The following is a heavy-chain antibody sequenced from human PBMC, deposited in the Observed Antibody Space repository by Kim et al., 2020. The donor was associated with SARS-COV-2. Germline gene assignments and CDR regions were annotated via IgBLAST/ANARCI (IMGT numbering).Heavy chain of an antibody. CDR2: IKSDGSSI. Sequence: GGSLRLSCAASGFSFSDYYMSWIRQAPGKGLEWVAYIKSDGSSIKYADSVNGRFTISRDNAKKSPSLQMNSLTPEDTAVYYCVREPSNLGQGTLVTVSS. V-gene: IGHV3-11*01. CDR1: GFSFSDYY. CDR3: VREPSN. J-gene: IGHJ4*02.